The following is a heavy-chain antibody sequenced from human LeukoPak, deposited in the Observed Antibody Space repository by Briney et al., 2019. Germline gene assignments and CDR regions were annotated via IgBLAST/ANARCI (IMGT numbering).Heavy chain of an antibody. CDR2: IKQDGSEK. V-gene: IGHV3-7*01. J-gene: IGHJ5*02. Sequence: GGSLRLSWAASGFTFSSYWMSWVRQAPGKGLEWVANIKQDGSEKYYVDSVKGRFTISRDNAKNSLYLQMNSLRAEDTAVYYCAREVVVTANHFDPWGQGTLVTVSS. D-gene: IGHD2-21*02. CDR3: AREVVVTANHFDP. CDR1: GFTFSSYW.